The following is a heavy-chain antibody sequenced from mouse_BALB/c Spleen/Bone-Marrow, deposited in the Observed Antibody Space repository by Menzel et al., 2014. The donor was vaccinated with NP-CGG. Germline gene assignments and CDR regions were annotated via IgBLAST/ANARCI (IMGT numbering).Heavy chain of an antibody. J-gene: IGHJ4*01. Sequence: QVQLQQSGPELVKPGDLVKISCKASGYTFTSYDINWVKQRPGQGLEWIGWIYPGDGSSKYNEKFKGKATLTADKSSSTAYMQLSSLTSENSAVYFCARAPSMDYWGQGTSVTVSS. CDR2: IYPGDGSS. CDR1: GYTFTSYD. CDR3: ARAPSMDY. V-gene: IGHV1S56*01.